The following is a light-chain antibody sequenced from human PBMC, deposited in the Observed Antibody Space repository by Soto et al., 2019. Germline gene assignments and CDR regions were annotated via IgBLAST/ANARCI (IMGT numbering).Light chain of an antibody. Sequence: EIVLTPFPGTLSFSPGGRATLSCRASQSVSSYLAWYQQKPGQAPRLLIYGASTRATGIPARFSASGSGTEFTLTINGLQSEDFAVYYCQQYNDNWPTFGQGTKVDIK. V-gene: IGKV3-15*01. J-gene: IGKJ1*01. CDR1: QSVSSY. CDR3: QQYNDNWPT. CDR2: GAS.